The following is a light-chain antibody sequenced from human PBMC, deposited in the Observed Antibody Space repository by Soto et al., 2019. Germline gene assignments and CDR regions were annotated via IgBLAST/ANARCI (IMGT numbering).Light chain of an antibody. Sequence: DIQMTQSPSSVSSAXGXXVXXXXLASQGISSWLAWYQQKPGKAPKLLIYAASTLQSGVPSRFSGSGSGTDFTLTISSLQPEDFATYFCQQANSFPITFGQGTRLEIK. CDR1: QGISSW. J-gene: IGKJ5*01. V-gene: IGKV1D-12*01. CDR3: QQANSFPIT. CDR2: AAS.